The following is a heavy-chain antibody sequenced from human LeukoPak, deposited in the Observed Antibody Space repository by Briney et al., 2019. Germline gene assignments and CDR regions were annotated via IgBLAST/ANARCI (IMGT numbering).Heavy chain of an antibody. J-gene: IGHJ4*02. D-gene: IGHD3-22*01. CDR2: INPNSGGT. V-gene: IGHV1-2*02. Sequence: PAASVKVSCKASGYTFTSYYMHWVRQAPGQGLEWMGWINPNSGGTNYAQKFQGRVTMTRDTSISTAYMEVSRLRADDTAVYYCARDERYDSSGYPFDYWGQGALVTVSS. CDR1: GYTFTSYY. CDR3: ARDERYDSSGYPFDY.